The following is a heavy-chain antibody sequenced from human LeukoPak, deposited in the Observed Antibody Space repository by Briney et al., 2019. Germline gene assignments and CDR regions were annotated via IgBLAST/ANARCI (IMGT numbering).Heavy chain of an antibody. V-gene: IGHV3-30*02. CDR1: GFTFSSYG. J-gene: IGHJ5*02. CDR3: AKKPGGPYSYGYESGDP. CDR2: IRYDGSNK. D-gene: IGHD5-18*01. Sequence: PGGSLRLSCAASGFTFSSYGMHWVRQAPGKGLEWVALIRYDGSNKYYADSVKGRFTISRDNSKNTLYLQMNSLRAEDTAVYYCAKKPGGPYSYGYESGDPWGQGTLVTVSS.